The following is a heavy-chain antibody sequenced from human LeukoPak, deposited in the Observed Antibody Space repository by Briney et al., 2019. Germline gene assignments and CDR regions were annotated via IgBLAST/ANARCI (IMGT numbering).Heavy chain of an antibody. CDR2: FDPEDGET. CDR3: ATDRRYCSSTSCYVWFDP. Sequence: GASVKVSCKASGYTFTSYDINWVRQAPGKGLEWMGGFDPEDGETIYAQKFQGRVTMTEDTSTDTAYMELSSLRSEDTAVYYCATDRRYCSSTSCYVWFDPWGQGTLVTVSS. CDR1: GYTFTSYD. V-gene: IGHV1-24*01. D-gene: IGHD2-2*01. J-gene: IGHJ5*02.